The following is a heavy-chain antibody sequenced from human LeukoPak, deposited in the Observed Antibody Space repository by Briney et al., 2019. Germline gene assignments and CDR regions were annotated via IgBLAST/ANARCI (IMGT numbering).Heavy chain of an antibody. J-gene: IGHJ4*02. CDR1: GYTFNTYS. V-gene: IGHV1-18*01. Sequence: ASVKVSCKASGYTFNTYSLSWVRQAPGQGLEWMGWISTYNGDTKYAQDYQDRVTMTTDASTSTAYMELRSLRSDDTAVYYCARDLDWVFDFWGQGTLVTVSS. CDR3: ARDLDWVFDF. CDR2: ISTYNGDT. D-gene: IGHD3-9*01.